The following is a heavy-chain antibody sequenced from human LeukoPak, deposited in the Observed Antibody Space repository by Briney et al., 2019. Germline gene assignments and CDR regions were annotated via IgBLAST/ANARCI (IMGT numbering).Heavy chain of an antibody. CDR3: ARATGTKVPPGY. D-gene: IGHD1-7*01. CDR1: GGSFSGYY. CDR2: INHSGRN. V-gene: IGHV4-34*01. Sequence: PSETLSLTRAVYGGSFSGYYWSWIRQPPGKGLEWIGEINHSGRNNYNPSLKSQVTISVDTSKNQFSLKLSSVTAADTAVYYCARATGTKVPPGYWGQGTLVTVSS. J-gene: IGHJ4*02.